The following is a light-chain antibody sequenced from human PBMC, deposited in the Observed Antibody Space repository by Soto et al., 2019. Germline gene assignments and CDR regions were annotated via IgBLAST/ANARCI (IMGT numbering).Light chain of an antibody. CDR1: QSVSSH. CDR3: QQRSSWPIT. J-gene: IGKJ5*01. CDR2: DAS. V-gene: IGKV3-11*01. Sequence: EIVLTQSPAPLSLSPGERATLSCRASQSVSSHLVWYQQKPGQAPRLLISDASNRATGIPARFSGSGSGTDFTLTINSLEPEDFAVYYCQQRSSWPITFGQGTRLEIK.